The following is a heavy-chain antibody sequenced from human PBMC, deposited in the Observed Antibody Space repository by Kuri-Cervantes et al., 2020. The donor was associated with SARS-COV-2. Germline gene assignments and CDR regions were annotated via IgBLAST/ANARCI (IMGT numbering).Heavy chain of an antibody. CDR3: ARVDIVVVTAIRHYYYGMDV. D-gene: IGHD2-21*02. Sequence: SVKVSCKASGGTFSSYAISWVRQAPGQGLEWMGGIIPILGIANYAQKFQGRVTITADKSMSTAYMELRSLRSDDTAVYYCARVDIVVVTAIRHYYYGMDVWGQGTTVTVSS. CDR2: IIPILGIA. J-gene: IGHJ6*02. V-gene: IGHV1-69*10. CDR1: GGTFSSYA.